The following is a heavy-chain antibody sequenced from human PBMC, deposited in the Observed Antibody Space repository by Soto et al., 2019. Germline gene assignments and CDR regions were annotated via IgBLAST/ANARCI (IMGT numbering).Heavy chain of an antibody. CDR3: AREGSSGSHRRYFFDY. D-gene: IGHD3-16*02. CDR1: GFTFSSYW. CDR2: INTDGTTT. Sequence: PGGSLRLSCAVSGFTFSSYWMHWGRQAPGKGLVWVSRINTDGTTTTYADSVKGRFTISRDNAKNTLYLQMNSLRAEDTAVYYCAREGSSGSHRRYFFDYWGQGTLVTVSS. J-gene: IGHJ4*01. V-gene: IGHV3-74*01.